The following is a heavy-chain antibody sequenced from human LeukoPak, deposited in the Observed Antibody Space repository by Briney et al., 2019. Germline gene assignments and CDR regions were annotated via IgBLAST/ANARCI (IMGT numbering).Heavy chain of an antibody. CDR1: GGSFSGYY. V-gene: IGHV4-34*01. D-gene: IGHD2-2*01. Sequence: SETLSLTCAVYGGSFSGYYWSWIRQPPGKGLEWIGEINHSGSTNYNPSLKSRVTISVDTSKNQFSLKLSSVTAADTAMYYCAXASRSXXSSTSCYSKAFDIWGQGTMVTVSS. CDR2: INHSGST. J-gene: IGHJ3*02. CDR3: AXASRSXXSSTSCYSKAFDI.